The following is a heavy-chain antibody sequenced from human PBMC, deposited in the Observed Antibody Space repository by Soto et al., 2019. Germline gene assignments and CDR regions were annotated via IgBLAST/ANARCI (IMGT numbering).Heavy chain of an antibody. V-gene: IGHV3-11*01. D-gene: IGHD3-16*01. CDR1: GFTFSDFY. Sequence: QEQLVESGGGLVKPGGSLRLSCAASGFTFSDFYMGWIRQAPGKGPEWISYITSGGATDHADSVKGRFTISRDNAKNSLYLQMNRLRAEDTAVYYCARDLGRHDYAMDVWGQGTTVTVS. CDR3: ARDLGRHDYAMDV. J-gene: IGHJ6*02. CDR2: ITSGGAT.